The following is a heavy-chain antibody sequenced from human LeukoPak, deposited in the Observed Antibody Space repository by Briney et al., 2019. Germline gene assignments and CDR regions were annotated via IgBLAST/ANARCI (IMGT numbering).Heavy chain of an antibody. CDR1: GFTFSSYE. J-gene: IGHJ6*04. CDR2: ISSSGSTI. V-gene: IGHV3-48*03. Sequence: PGGSLRLSCAASGFTFSSYEMNWVRQAPGKGLEWVSYISSSGSTIYYADSVKGRFAISRDNAKNSLYLQVNSLRAEDTAVYYCAELGITMIGGVWGKETTVTISS. CDR3: AELGITMIGGV. D-gene: IGHD3-10*02.